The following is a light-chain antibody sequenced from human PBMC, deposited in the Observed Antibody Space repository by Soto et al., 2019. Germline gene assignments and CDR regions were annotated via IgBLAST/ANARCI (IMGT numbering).Light chain of an antibody. CDR1: SSDVGSYNR. CDR2: EVS. CDR3: SSFTSSTTYV. Sequence: QSALTQPPSVSGSPGQSVAVSCAGNSSDVGSYNRVSWYQQPPGTAPKLIIYEVSNRPSGVPDRFSGSKSGNTASLTISGLQAEDEADYYCSSFTSSTTYVFGTGTKVTVL. J-gene: IGLJ1*01. V-gene: IGLV2-18*02.